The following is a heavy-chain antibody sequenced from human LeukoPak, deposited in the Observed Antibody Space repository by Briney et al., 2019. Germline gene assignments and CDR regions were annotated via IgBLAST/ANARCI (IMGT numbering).Heavy chain of an antibody. Sequence: SETLSLTCTVSGGSISGYYWSWIRLPPGKGLEWIGYIYYSGSTNYNPSLKSRVTISVDTSKNQFSLKLSSVPAADTAVYHCARGGGYCSGGSCYDYWGQGTLVTVSS. D-gene: IGHD2-15*01. CDR1: GGSISGYY. J-gene: IGHJ4*02. CDR2: IYYSGST. V-gene: IGHV4-59*01. CDR3: ARGGGYCSGGSCYDY.